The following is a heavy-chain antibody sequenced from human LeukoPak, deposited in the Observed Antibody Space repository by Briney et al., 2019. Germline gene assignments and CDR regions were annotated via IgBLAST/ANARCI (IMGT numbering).Heavy chain of an antibody. CDR2: ISSSSSTI. J-gene: IGHJ4*02. CDR3: ARGPTRSNYYDSSGYLYY. V-gene: IGHV3-48*01. CDR1: GFTFGDSA. D-gene: IGHD3-22*01. Sequence: GGSLRLSCTASGFTFGDSAMSWFRQAPGKGLEWVSYISSSSSTIYYADSVKGRFAISRDNAKNSLYLQMNSLRAEDTAVYYCARGPTRSNYYDSSGYLYYWGQGTLVTVSS.